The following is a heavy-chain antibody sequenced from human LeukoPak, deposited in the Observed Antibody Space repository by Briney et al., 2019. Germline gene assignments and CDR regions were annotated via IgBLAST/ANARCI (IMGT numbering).Heavy chain of an antibody. Sequence: SETLSLTCTVSGGSISSYYWSWIRQPAGKGLEWIGRIYTSGSTNYNPSLKSRVTMSVGTSKNQFSLKLSSVTAADTAVYYCARVLLLWFGEETSAFDIWGQGTMVTVSS. V-gene: IGHV4-4*07. D-gene: IGHD3-10*01. CDR2: IYTSGST. J-gene: IGHJ3*02. CDR3: ARVLLLWFGEETSAFDI. CDR1: GGSISSYY.